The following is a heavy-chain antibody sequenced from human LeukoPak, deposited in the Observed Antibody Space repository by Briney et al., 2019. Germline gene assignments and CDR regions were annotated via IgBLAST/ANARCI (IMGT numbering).Heavy chain of an antibody. CDR1: GFTISNNY. Sequence: PGGSLRLSCAASGFTISNNYIRWLRQAPGKGLEWVAFIRYDGSNKYYADSVKGRFTISRDNSKNTLYLQMNSLRAEDTAVYYCAKDGDYNDSSGYYFADYWGQGTLVTVSS. J-gene: IGHJ4*02. CDR3: AKDGDYNDSSGYYFADY. CDR2: IRYDGSNK. V-gene: IGHV3-30*02. D-gene: IGHD3-22*01.